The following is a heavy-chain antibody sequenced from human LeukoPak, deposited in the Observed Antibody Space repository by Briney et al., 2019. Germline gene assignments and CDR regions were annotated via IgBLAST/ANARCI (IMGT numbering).Heavy chain of an antibody. CDR3: ATYDNWVAGDV. J-gene: IGHJ6*02. V-gene: IGHV3-7*01. CDR2: INKDGSEV. D-gene: IGHD1-1*01. CDR1: EFMFSDYW. Sequence: TGGSLRLSCAASEFMFSDYWMSWVRQAPGKGPEWVASINKDGSEVYYADSVKGRFTVSRDNAKNSLFLQMNNLRVEDTAIYYCATYDNWVAGDVWGQGTTVSVSS.